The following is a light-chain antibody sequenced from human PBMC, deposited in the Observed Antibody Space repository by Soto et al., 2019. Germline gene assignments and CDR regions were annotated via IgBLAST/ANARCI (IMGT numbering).Light chain of an antibody. CDR3: QQYSVWPRC. J-gene: IGKJ1*01. V-gene: IGKV3-15*01. CDR1: QSVSDN. Sequence: EIVMTQSPATLSVSAGDRATLSCRASQSVSDNLAWYQQKPGQAPRLLIYGASTRATGVPARLSGSGYGTEFTLTVSNLQSDDFAVYYCQQYSVWPRCFGQGTKVEIK. CDR2: GAS.